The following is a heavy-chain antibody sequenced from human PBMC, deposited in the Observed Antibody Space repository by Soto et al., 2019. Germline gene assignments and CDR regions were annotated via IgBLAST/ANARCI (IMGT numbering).Heavy chain of an antibody. Sequence: GGSLRLSCASSGFTLSMSAVNWVRQFPGKGLEWVSYISDSGDRTYYADSVKGRFTISRDRSKNTVSLQMDSLRAEDTAVYYCAKDRGIIVKAGDAFDVWGQGTKVTVSS. CDR2: ISDSGDRT. CDR1: GFTLSMSA. CDR3: AKDRGIIVKAGDAFDV. V-gene: IGHV3-23*01. D-gene: IGHD3-16*02. J-gene: IGHJ3*01.